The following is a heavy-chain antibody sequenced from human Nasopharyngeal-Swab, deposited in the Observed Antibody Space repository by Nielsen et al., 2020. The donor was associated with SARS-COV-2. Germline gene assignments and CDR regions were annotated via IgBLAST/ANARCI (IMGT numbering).Heavy chain of an antibody. J-gene: IGHJ6*03. CDR1: GFTFSNYW. Sequence: GGSLRLSCAASGFTFSNYWMTWVRQAPGKGLEWVATIEDYGSEKYYVDSVKGRFTISRDNAKNSLYLQMNSLRAEDTAVYCCAREGSDSSGPGEYYYFYMDVWGKGTTVTVSS. CDR3: AREGSDSSGPGEYYYFYMDV. CDR2: IEDYGSEK. V-gene: IGHV3-7*01. D-gene: IGHD6-19*01.